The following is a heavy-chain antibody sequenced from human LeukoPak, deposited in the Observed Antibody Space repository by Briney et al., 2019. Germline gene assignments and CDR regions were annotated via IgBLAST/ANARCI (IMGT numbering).Heavy chain of an antibody. Sequence: PSETLSLTCAVYGGSFSGYYWSWIRQPPGKGLEWIGEINHSGSTNYNPSLKSRVTISVDTSKNQFSLKLSSVTAADTAVYYCARGYGGIYYYYMDVWGKGTSVTVSS. CDR1: GGSFSGYY. V-gene: IGHV4-34*01. CDR3: ARGYGGIYYYYMDV. D-gene: IGHD4-23*01. CDR2: INHSGST. J-gene: IGHJ6*03.